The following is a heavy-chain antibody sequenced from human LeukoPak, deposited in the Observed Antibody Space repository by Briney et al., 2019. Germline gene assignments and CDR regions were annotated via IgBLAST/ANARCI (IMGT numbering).Heavy chain of an antibody. CDR3: ARSVMVRGAIYRYYMDV. Sequence: ASVKVSCKASGYTFTSYDINWVRQATGQGLEWMGWMNPNSGNTGYAQKFQGRVTITRNTSISTAYMELSSLRSEDTAVYYCARSVMVRGAIYRYYMDVWGKGTTVTVSS. J-gene: IGHJ6*03. D-gene: IGHD3-10*01. V-gene: IGHV1-8*03. CDR1: GYTFTSYD. CDR2: MNPNSGNT.